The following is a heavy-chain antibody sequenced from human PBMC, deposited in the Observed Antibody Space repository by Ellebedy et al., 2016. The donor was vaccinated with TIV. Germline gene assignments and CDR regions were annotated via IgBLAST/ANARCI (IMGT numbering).Heavy chain of an antibody. CDR2: INPTAGST. J-gene: IGHJ4*02. Sequence: AASVKVSCKASGYTFTSYDMHWVRQAPGQGLEWMGIINPTAGSTSSAQKFQGRVTMTRDTSASTVYMELSSRRSDDTAVYYCAREGGVYYFDYWGQGTLVTVSS. CDR3: AREGGVYYFDY. D-gene: IGHD2-8*02. CDR1: GYTFTSYD. V-gene: IGHV1-46*01.